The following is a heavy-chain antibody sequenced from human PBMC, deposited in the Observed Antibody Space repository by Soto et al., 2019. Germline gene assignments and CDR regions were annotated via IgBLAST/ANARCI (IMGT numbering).Heavy chain of an antibody. CDR1: GGSISSGGYY. J-gene: IGHJ6*02. D-gene: IGHD4-17*01. Sequence: QVQLHESGPGLVKPSQTLSLTCTVSGGSISSGGYYWSWIRHHPGKGLEWIGYIYYSGSTYYNPCLKSRVTISVDTSKNQFSLKLSAVTDADTAVYYCARAPTTVTAHYYYYGLDVWGQGTTVTVSS. CDR2: IYYSGST. V-gene: IGHV4-31*03. CDR3: ARAPTTVTAHYYYYGLDV.